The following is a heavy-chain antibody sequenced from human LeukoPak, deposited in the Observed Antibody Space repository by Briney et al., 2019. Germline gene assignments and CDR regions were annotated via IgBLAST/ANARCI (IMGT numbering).Heavy chain of an antibody. D-gene: IGHD3-22*01. V-gene: IGHV1-69*05. Sequence: SVKVSCKASGGTFSSYAISWVRQAPGQGLEWMGGIIPIFGTANYAQKFQGRVTITTDESTSTAYTELSSLRSEDTAVYYCATDSSGYYYYYWGQGTLVTVSS. J-gene: IGHJ4*02. CDR2: IIPIFGTA. CDR1: GGTFSSYA. CDR3: ATDSSGYYYYY.